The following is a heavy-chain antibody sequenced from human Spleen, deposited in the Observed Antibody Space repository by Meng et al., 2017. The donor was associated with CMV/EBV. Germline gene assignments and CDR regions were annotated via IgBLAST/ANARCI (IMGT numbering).Heavy chain of an antibody. CDR3: ARQGIFGLVMPVPYFDP. CDR1: YPLTGYY. J-gene: IGHJ5*02. D-gene: IGHD3-3*01. V-gene: IGHV1-2*02. Sequence: YPLTGYYMHWVRQAPGKGLEWMGWINPHTGDTKYAVKFQGRVTMTRDTSSGTAFMELSRLTSDDSAIYYCARQGIFGLVMPVPYFDPWGQGTLVTVSS. CDR2: INPHTGDT.